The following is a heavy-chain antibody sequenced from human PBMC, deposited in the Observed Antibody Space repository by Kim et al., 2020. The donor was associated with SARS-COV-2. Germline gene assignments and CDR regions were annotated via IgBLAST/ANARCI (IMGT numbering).Heavy chain of an antibody. CDR1: GFTVSSNY. CDR3: ARNLPARRTDTGMDV. V-gene: IGHV3-53*01. CDR2: LYSGGTT. D-gene: IGHD1-1*01. J-gene: IGHJ6*02. Sequence: GGSLRLSCAASGFTVSSNYVSWVRQAPGKGLEWVSVLYSGGTTYYADSVKGRFTISRDNSKNTLYLQMNSLRAEDTAVYYCARNLPARRTDTGMDVWGQGTTVTVSS.